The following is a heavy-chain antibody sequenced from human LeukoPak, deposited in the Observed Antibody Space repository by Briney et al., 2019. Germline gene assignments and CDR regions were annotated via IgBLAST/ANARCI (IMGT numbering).Heavy chain of an antibody. CDR2: IYYSGST. J-gene: IGHJ3*02. CDR3: ARRHSSGWYRDAFDI. CDR1: GYSITSYY. V-gene: IGHV4-59*01. Sequence: PSETLSLTCTVSGYSITSYYWSWIRQPPGKGLEWIGYIYYSGSTNYNPSLKSRVTISRDTSKNQFSLKLSSVTAADTAVYYCARRHSSGWYRDAFDIWGQGTMVTVSS. D-gene: IGHD6-19*01.